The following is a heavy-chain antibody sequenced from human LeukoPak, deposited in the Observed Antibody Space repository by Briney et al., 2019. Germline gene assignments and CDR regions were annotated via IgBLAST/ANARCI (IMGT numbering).Heavy chain of an antibody. D-gene: IGHD3-3*01. CDR1: GGTFSSYA. Sequence: SVKVSCKASGGTFSSYAISWVRQAPGQGLEWMGGIIPIFGTADYAQKFQGRVTITTDEPTSTAYMELSSLRSEDTAVYYCASLGDFWSGYWYFQHWGQGTLVTVSS. CDR3: ASLGDFWSGYWYFQH. V-gene: IGHV1-69*05. CDR2: IIPIFGTA. J-gene: IGHJ1*01.